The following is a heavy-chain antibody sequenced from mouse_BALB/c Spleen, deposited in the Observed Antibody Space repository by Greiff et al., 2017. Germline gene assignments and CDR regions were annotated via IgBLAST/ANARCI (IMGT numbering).Heavy chain of an antibody. Sequence: DVHLVESGGGLVKPGGSLKLSCAASGFTFSSYAMSWVRQSPEKRLEWVAEISSGGSYTYYPDTVTGRFTISRDNAKNTLYLEMSSLRSEDTAMYYCARDRGTVVRDYAMDYWGQGTSVTVSS. V-gene: IGHV5-9-4*01. CDR2: ISSGGSYT. CDR3: ARDRGTVVRDYAMDY. D-gene: IGHD1-1*01. J-gene: IGHJ4*01. CDR1: GFTFSSYA.